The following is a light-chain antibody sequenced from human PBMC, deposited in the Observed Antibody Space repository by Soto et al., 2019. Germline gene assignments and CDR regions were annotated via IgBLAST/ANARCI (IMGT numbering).Light chain of an antibody. CDR1: QSVSSN. V-gene: IGKV3D-15*01. CDR2: GAS. CDR3: QQYNNWPPYT. Sequence: ETVMTQSPDTLSVSPGESATLSCRASQSVSSNLAWYQQKPGQAPRLLIYGASTRATGIPARFSGSGSGTEFTLTISSLQSEDFAVYYCQQYNNWPPYTFGQGTKVDIK. J-gene: IGKJ2*01.